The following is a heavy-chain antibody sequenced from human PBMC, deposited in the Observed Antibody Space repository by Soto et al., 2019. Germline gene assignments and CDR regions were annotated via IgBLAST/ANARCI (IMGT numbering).Heavy chain of an antibody. CDR3: AKDPDRYDYVWGTYRYIDH. Sequence: EVQLLESGVGLVQPGGSLRLSCTASGITFRNYAMSWVRQAPRKGLEWVSSISTSGGRPYYADSVKGRFTISRDNSKNTLYLQMNSLRVEDTAVYYCAKDPDRYDYVWGTYRYIDHWGQGTLVTVSS. CDR1: GITFRNYA. V-gene: IGHV3-23*01. J-gene: IGHJ4*02. CDR2: ISTSGGRP. D-gene: IGHD3-16*02.